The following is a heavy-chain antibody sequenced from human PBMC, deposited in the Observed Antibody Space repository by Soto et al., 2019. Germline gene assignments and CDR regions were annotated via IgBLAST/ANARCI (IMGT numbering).Heavy chain of an antibody. CDR2: LSGSGGST. J-gene: IGHJ4*02. CDR3: AKAPKSSSIWGSYFDY. CDR1: GFTFSSYA. D-gene: IGHD7-27*01. Sequence: HPGGSLRLSCAASGFTFSSYAMSWVRQAPGKGLEWVSALSGSGGSTYYADSVKGRFTISRDNSKNTLYLQMNSLRAEDTAVYYCAKAPKSSSIWGSYFDYWGQGTLVTVSS. V-gene: IGHV3-23*01.